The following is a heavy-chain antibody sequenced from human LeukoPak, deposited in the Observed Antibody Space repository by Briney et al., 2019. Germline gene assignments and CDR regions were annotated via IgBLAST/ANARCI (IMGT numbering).Heavy chain of an antibody. D-gene: IGHD4-17*01. Sequence: SVTLSLTCTVSGGSIRSYYWSWMRQPAGKGLEWIGRIYSSGSTKYNPSLKSRVTTSVDTSKNQFSLKLSSVTAADTAVYYCARDKTGDYGDLNWFDPWGQGTLVTVSS. CDR3: ARDKTGDYGDLNWFDP. V-gene: IGHV4-4*07. CDR1: GGSIRSYY. J-gene: IGHJ5*02. CDR2: IYSSGST.